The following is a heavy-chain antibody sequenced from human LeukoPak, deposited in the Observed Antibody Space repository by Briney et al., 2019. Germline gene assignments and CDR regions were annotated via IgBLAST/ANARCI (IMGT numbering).Heavy chain of an antibody. CDR2: ISAYNGNT. CDR1: GYTFTGYG. Sequence: ASVKVSCKASGYTFTGYGISWVRQAPGQGLEWMGWISAYNGNTNYAQKLQGRVTMTTDTSTSTAYMELRSLRSDDTAVYYCARGAPTYTVTPSSFDYWGQGTLVTVSS. CDR3: ARGAPTYTVTPSSFDY. D-gene: IGHD4-11*01. V-gene: IGHV1-18*01. J-gene: IGHJ4*02.